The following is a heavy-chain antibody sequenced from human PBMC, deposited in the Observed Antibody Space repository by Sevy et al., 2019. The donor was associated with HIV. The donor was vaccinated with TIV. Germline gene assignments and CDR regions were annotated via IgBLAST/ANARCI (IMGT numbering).Heavy chain of an antibody. J-gene: IGHJ3*02. V-gene: IGHV1-18*01. D-gene: IGHD3-10*01. CDR3: ARDSARAFDI. CDR1: GYTFNSYD. Sequence: ASVKVSCKASGYTFNSYDISWVRQAPGQGLEWMGWIRVYNGNTNYTQNVQGRVTMTTDTSTSTAYMELRSLGSDDTAVYYCARDSARAFDIWGQGTMVTVSS. CDR2: IRVYNGNT.